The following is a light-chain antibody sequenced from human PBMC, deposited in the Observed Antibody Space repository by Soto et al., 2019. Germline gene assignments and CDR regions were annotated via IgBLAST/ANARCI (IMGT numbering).Light chain of an antibody. CDR1: QSVSSSY. J-gene: IGKJ3*01. V-gene: IGKV3-20*01. CDR2: GAS. CDR3: QQYGRSPMVT. Sequence: EIVLTQSPGTLSLSPGERATLSCRASQSVSSSYLAWYQQKPGQAPRLPIYGASSRATGIPDRFSGSGSGTDFTLTISRLEPEDFAVYYCQQYGRSPMVTFGPGTKVDIK.